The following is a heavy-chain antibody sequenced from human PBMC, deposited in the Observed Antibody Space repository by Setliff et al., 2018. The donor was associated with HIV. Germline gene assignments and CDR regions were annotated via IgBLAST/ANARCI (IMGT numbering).Heavy chain of an antibody. CDR3: ARWGASGGRPDWHAFDM. V-gene: IGHV4-34*01. CDR2: INHSGST. J-gene: IGHJ3*02. Sequence: SETLSLTCAVYGGSFSGYYWSWIRQSPGKGLEWIGEINHSGSTNYNPSLKSRVTILGDTSKNQFSLKLSSVSAADTAVYFCARWGASGGRPDWHAFDMWGQGTMVTVSS. D-gene: IGHD2-15*01. CDR1: GGSFSGYY.